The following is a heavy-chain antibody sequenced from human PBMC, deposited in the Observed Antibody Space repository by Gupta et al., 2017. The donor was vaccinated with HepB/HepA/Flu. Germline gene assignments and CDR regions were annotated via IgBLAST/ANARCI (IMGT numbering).Heavy chain of an antibody. D-gene: IGHD2-2*01. J-gene: IGHJ1*01. CDR2: INPNSGGT. V-gene: IGHV1-2*04. CDR3: ARGGDIVVVPAAAPWVYFQH. CDR1: GYTFTGYY. Sequence: QVQLVQSGAEVKKPGASLKVSCKASGYTFTGYYMHWVRHAPGQGFEWMGWINPNSGGTNYAQKFQGWVTMTRDTSISTAYMELSRLRSDDTAVYYCARGGDIVVVPAAAPWVYFQHWGQGTLVTVSS.